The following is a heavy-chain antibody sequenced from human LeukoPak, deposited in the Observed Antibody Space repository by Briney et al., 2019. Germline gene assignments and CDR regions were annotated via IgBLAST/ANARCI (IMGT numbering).Heavy chain of an antibody. J-gene: IGHJ3*02. CDR3: ARTITPYYDFWSGYSDAFDI. D-gene: IGHD3-3*01. CDR2: IYTSGST. Sequence: PSQTLSLTCTVSGGSISIGSYYWSWIRQPAGNGLEWIGRIYTSGSTNYNPSLKSRVTISVDTSKNQFSLKLSSVTAADTAVYYCARTITPYYDFWSGYSDAFDIWGQGTMVTVSS. CDR1: GGSISIGSYY. V-gene: IGHV4-61*02.